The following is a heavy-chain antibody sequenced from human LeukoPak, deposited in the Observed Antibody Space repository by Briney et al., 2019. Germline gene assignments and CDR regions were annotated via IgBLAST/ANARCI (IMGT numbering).Heavy chain of an antibody. CDR3: ARVLDGATLDS. J-gene: IGHJ5*01. CDR1: GFTFNNYW. D-gene: IGHD1-26*01. V-gene: IGHV3-7*01. CDR2: INRDESEK. Sequence: PGGSLRLSCAASGFTFNNYWMSWVRQAPGKGLEWVANINRDESEKYYVDSVKGRFTISRDNAKDSLYLQMNSLRAEDTAVYYCARVLDGATLDSWGRGTLVTVSS.